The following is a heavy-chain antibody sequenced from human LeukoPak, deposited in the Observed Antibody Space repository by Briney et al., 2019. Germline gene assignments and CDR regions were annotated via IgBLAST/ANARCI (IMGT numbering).Heavy chain of an antibody. Sequence: GGSLRLSCAASGFTFSSYAMSWVRQAPGKGLEWVSAISGSGGSTYYADSVKGRFTISRDNSQNTVFLQMNSLRVEDTAVYYCAKVDYWSPENYFDSWGQGTLVTVSS. J-gene: IGHJ4*02. CDR1: GFTFSSYA. D-gene: IGHD1-1*01. V-gene: IGHV3-23*01. CDR2: ISGSGGST. CDR3: AKVDYWSPENYFDS.